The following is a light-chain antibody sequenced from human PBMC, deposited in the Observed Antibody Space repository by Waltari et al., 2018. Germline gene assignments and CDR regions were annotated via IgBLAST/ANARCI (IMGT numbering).Light chain of an antibody. J-gene: IGKJ5*01. CDR3: QQLNNYPVT. CDR2: FAS. CDR1: QGISTS. V-gene: IGKV1-9*01. Sequence: DIQLTQSPSFLSASVGDTVTITCRASQGISTSLAWYQHKPGKAPKLLIYFASSLQGGVPPRFSGSGSGTEFTLTIRSLQPEDFATYYCQQLNNYPVTFGQGTRLDIK.